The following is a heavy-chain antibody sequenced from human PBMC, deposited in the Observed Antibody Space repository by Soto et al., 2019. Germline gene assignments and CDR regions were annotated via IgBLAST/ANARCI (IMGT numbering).Heavy chain of an antibody. CDR3: ASTDYNDSSGYSY. V-gene: IGHV4-59*01. Sequence: PSETLSLTCTVSGGSISSYYWSWIRQPPGKGLEWIGYIYYSGSTNYNPSLKSRVTISVDTSKNQFSLKLTSVTAADTAVYYCASTDYNDSSGYSYWGQGTLVTVSS. CDR1: GGSISSYY. CDR2: IYYSGST. J-gene: IGHJ4*02. D-gene: IGHD3-22*01.